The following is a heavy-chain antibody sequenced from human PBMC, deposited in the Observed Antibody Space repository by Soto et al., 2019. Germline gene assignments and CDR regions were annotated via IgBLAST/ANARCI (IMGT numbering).Heavy chain of an antibody. D-gene: IGHD3-22*01. CDR2: IYYSGST. CDR1: GGSISSSSYY. Sequence: QLQLQESGPGLVKPSETLSLTCTVSGGSISSSSYYWGWIRQPPGKGLEWIGSIYYSGSTYYNPSLKSRVTISVDTSKIQFSLKLSSVTAADTAVYYCARQGSGYFGAPLSFDYWGQGTLVTVSS. CDR3: ARQGSGYFGAPLSFDY. V-gene: IGHV4-39*01. J-gene: IGHJ4*02.